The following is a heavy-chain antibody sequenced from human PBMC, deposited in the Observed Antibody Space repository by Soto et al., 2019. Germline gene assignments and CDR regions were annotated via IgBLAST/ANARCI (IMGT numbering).Heavy chain of an antibody. Sequence: GGSLRLSCAASGFTFSNAWMSWVRQAPGKGLEWVGRIKSKTDGGTTDYAAPVKGRFTISRDDSKNTLYLQMNSLKTEDTAVYYCTTKTTVTLYYYYGMDVWGQGTTGTVSS. D-gene: IGHD4-17*01. V-gene: IGHV3-15*01. CDR3: TTKTTVTLYYYYGMDV. J-gene: IGHJ6*02. CDR2: IKSKTDGGTT. CDR1: GFTFSNAW.